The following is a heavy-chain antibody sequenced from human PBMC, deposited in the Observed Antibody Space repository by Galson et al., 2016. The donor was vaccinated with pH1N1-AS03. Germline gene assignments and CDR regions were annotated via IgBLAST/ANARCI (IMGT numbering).Heavy chain of an antibody. CDR1: GYIFTGFY. V-gene: IGHV1-2*04. CDR3: ARDPRGPCTSATCPTTYYFGMDV. Sequence: SGYIFTGFYVHWVRQAPVQGLEWMGWINTDSGVTNYAQKFEAWVTMTRDTSVSTAYMELYGLKSDDTAVYYCARDPRGPCTSATCPTTYYFGMDVWGQGTTVIVSS. D-gene: IGHD2-2*01. CDR2: INTDSGVT. J-gene: IGHJ6*02.